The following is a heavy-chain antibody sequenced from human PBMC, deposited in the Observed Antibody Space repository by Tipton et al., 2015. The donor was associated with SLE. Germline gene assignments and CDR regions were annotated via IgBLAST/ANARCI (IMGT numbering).Heavy chain of an antibody. V-gene: IGHV4-34*01. J-gene: IGHJ2*01. CDR3: ASRGDYGDYVSGYWYFDL. D-gene: IGHD4-17*01. Sequence: TLSLTCAVYGGSFSGYYWSWIHQPPGKGLEWIGEINHSGSTNYNPSLKSRVTISVDTSKNQFSLKLSSVTAADTAVYYCASRGDYGDYVSGYWYFDLWGRGTLVTVSS. CDR2: INHSGST. CDR1: GGSFSGYY.